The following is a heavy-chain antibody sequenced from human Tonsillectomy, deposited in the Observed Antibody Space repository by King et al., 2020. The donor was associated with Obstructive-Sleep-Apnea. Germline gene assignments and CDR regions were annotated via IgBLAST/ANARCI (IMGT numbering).Heavy chain of an antibody. J-gene: IGHJ4*02. CDR2: IYYSGST. V-gene: IGHV4-39*07. Sequence: QLQESGPGLVKPSETLSLTCTVSGGSISSSSYYWGWIRQPPGKGLEWIGSIYYSGSTYYNPSLKSRVTISVDTSKNQFSLTLSSVTAADTAVYYCARDRTYFYDNKGGGIGYWGQGTQVTVSS. CDR1: GGSISSSSYY. CDR3: ARDRTYFYDNKGGGIGY. D-gene: IGHD3-22*01.